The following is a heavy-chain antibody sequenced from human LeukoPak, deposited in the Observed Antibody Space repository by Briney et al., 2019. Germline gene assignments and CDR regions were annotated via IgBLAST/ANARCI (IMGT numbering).Heavy chain of an antibody. CDR3: ARGGARGPGRDY. J-gene: IGHJ4*02. Sequence: SETLSLTCNVSGGSISPYYWSWIRQPPGKGLEWIGEINHSGSTNYNPSLKSRVTISVDTSKNQFSLKLSSVTAADTAVYYCARGGARGPGRDYWGQGTLVTVSS. V-gene: IGHV4-34*01. CDR1: GGSISPYY. D-gene: IGHD3-10*01. CDR2: INHSGST.